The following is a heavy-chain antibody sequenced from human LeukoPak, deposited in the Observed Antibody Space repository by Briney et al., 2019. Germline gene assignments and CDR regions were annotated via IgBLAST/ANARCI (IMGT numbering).Heavy chain of an antibody. V-gene: IGHV4-59*11. CDR2: VFYPGST. J-gene: IGHJ4*02. CDR3: ASRPADSTWYGVFDY. Sequence: SETLSFTCTVSGGSINSHYWSWIRQPPGKGLEWIGYVFYPGSTNYNPSLKSRVTMSLDTSRDQFSLRLTSVTAADTAIYYCASRPADSTWYGVFDYWSQGTLVTVSS. D-gene: IGHD6-13*01. CDR1: GGSINSHY.